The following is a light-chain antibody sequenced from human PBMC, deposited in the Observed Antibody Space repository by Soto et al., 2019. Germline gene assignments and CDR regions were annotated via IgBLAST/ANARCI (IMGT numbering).Light chain of an antibody. CDR1: SSDVGGYNY. Sequence: QSALTQPASLSGSPGQSITISCTGTSSDVGGYNYVSWYQQHPGKAPKLIISEVTNRPSGVSNRFSGSKSGNTASLTISGLQAEDEADFYCSSYTSSSTLVVFGTGTKLTVL. CDR2: EVT. J-gene: IGLJ1*01. V-gene: IGLV2-14*01. CDR3: SSYTSSSTLVV.